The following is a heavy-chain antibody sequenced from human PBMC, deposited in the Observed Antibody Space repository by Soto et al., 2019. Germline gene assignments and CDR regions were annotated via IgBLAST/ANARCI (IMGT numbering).Heavy chain of an antibody. CDR3: ARDWYSYYGSGSLYYYGMDV. Sequence: GGSLRLSCAASGFTFSSYAMHWVRQAPGKGLEWVAVISYDGSNKYYADSVKGRFTISRDNSKNTLYLQMNSLRAEDTAVYYCARDWYSYYGSGSLYYYGMDVWGQGTTVTVSS. CDR1: GFTFSSYA. V-gene: IGHV3-30-3*01. CDR2: ISYDGSNK. D-gene: IGHD3-10*01. J-gene: IGHJ6*02.